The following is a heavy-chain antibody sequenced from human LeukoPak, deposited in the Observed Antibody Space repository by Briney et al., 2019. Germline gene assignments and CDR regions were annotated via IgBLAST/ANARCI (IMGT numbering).Heavy chain of an antibody. D-gene: IGHD3-9*01. Sequence: PGGSLRLSCAASGFTVSNYGMHWVRQAPGKGLEWGAVISYDGSNKYYADSVKGRFTISRDSSKNTLYLEMNSLRAEDTALYYCAKAVNVLTGYYDYWGQGTLVTVSS. CDR3: AKAVNVLTGYYDY. V-gene: IGHV3-30*18. CDR2: ISYDGSNK. CDR1: GFTVSNYG. J-gene: IGHJ4*02.